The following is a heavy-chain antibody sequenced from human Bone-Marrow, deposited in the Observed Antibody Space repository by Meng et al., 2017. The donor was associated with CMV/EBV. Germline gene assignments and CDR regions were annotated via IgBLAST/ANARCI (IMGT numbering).Heavy chain of an antibody. CDR3: AKYQAYSNPPFDY. CDR2: ISDST. CDR1: GFTFSSYA. D-gene: IGHD4-11*01. J-gene: IGHJ4*02. V-gene: IGHV3-23*01. Sequence: GESLKISCAASGFTFSSYAMSWVRQAPGRGLEWVSGISDSTYYADSVKGRFTISRDNSKNTLYLQMNSLRAEDTAVYYCAKYQAYSNPPFDYWGQGKLVTVSS.